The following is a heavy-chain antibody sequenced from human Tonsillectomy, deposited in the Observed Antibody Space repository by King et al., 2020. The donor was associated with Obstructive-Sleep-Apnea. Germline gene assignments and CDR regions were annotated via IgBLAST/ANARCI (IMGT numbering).Heavy chain of an antibody. CDR1: GFSFSSYW. Sequence: VQLVESGGGLVQPGGSLRLSCAASGFSFSSYWMHWVRQAPGKGLVWVSRINSDGRSTNYADSVKGRFTISRDNAKNTLYLQMNSLRAEDTAVYYCARVHPLYDSSGYYYDAFDIWGQGTMVTVSS. J-gene: IGHJ3*02. V-gene: IGHV3-74*02. D-gene: IGHD3-22*01. CDR3: ARVHPLYDSSGYYYDAFDI. CDR2: INSDGRST.